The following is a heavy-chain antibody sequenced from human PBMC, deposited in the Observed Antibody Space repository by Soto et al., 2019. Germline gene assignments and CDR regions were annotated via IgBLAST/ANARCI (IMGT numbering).Heavy chain of an antibody. V-gene: IGHV3-30*18. Sequence: QVQLMESGGGVVQPGRSLRLSCAASGFTFSSYGMHWVRQAPGKGLEWVAVISYDGSNKYYADSVKGRFTISRDNSKNTLYLQMNSLRAEDTAVYYCAKGEIDFWSGYSSDYYYYGMDVWGQGTTVTVSS. CDR3: AKGEIDFWSGYSSDYYYYGMDV. CDR2: ISYDGSNK. CDR1: GFTFSSYG. D-gene: IGHD3-3*01. J-gene: IGHJ6*02.